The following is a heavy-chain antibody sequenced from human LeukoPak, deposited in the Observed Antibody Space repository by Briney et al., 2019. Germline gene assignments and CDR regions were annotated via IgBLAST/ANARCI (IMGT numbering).Heavy chain of an antibody. D-gene: IGHD5-18*01. CDR1: GFTFSSYG. V-gene: IGHV3-30*18. Sequence: QPGGSLRLSCAASGFTFSSYGMHWVRQARDKGLEWVAVISYDGSNKYYADSVKGRFTISRDNSKNTLYLQMNSLRAEDTAVYYCAKGYSYGEGSIDYWGQGTLVTVSS. CDR3: AKGYSYGEGSIDY. CDR2: ISYDGSNK. J-gene: IGHJ4*02.